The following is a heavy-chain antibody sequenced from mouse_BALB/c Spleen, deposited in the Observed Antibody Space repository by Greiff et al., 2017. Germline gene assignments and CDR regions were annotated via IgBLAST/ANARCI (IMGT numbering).Heavy chain of an antibody. V-gene: IGHV1-80*01. Sequence: VKVVESGAELVRPGSSVKISCKASGYAFSDYWMNWVKQRPGQGLEWIGQIYPGDGDTNYNGKFKGKATLTADKSSSTAYMQLSSLTSEDSAVYFCARLITTATGAMDYWGQGTSVTVSS. CDR1: GYAFSDYW. D-gene: IGHD1-2*01. CDR3: ARLITTATGAMDY. J-gene: IGHJ4*01. CDR2: IYPGDGDT.